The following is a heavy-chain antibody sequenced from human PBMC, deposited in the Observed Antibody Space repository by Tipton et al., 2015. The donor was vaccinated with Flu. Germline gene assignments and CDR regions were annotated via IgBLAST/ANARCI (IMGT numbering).Heavy chain of an antibody. CDR3: AKLGYSGSGIHFDF. Sequence: SLRLSCAASRFSFTSYGMSWVRQAPGKGLEWVSAIGASGDDTYYADSVKGRFTISRDNSKNTLYVQMNSLRADDTAVYYCAKLGYSGSGIHFDFWGQGTMVTVSS. J-gene: IGHJ3*01. V-gene: IGHV3-23*01. CDR1: RFSFTSYG. CDR2: IGASGDDT. D-gene: IGHD3-10*01.